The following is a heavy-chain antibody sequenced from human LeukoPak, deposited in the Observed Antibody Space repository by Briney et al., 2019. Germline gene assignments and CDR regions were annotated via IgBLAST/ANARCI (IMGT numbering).Heavy chain of an antibody. CDR1: GFTFDDYA. V-gene: IGHV3-9*01. J-gene: IGHJ5*02. Sequence: PGRSLRLSCAASGFTFDDYAMHWVRQAPGKGLEWVSGISWNSGSIGYADSVKGRFIISRDNAKKSLYLQMNSLRAEDTALYYCASLRSSWYGDWFDPWGQGTLVTVSS. CDR2: ISWNSGSI. D-gene: IGHD6-13*01. CDR3: ASLRSSWYGDWFDP.